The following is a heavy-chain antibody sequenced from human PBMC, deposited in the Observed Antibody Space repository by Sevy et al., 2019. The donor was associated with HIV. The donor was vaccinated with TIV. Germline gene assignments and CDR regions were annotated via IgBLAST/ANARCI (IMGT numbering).Heavy chain of an antibody. V-gene: IGHV1-2*02. CDR3: ARVRPSIAAAGTGRFDP. J-gene: IGHJ5*02. D-gene: IGHD6-13*01. CDR2: INPNSGGT. Sequence: ASVKVSCKASGYTFTGYYMHWVRQAPGQGLEWMGWINPNSGGTNYAQKFQGRVTMTRDTSISTAYMELSRLRSDDTAVYYCARVRPSIAAAGTGRFDPWGQGTLVTVSS. CDR1: GYTFTGYY.